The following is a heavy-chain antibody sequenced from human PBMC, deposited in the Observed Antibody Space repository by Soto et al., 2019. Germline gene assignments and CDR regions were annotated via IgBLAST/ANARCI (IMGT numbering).Heavy chain of an antibody. CDR2: ILPIFGTA. D-gene: IGHD1-26*01. Sequence: SVKVSCKASGGTLSSYAISWVRQAPGQGLEWMGGILPIFGTANYAQKFQGRVTITADESTSTAYMELSSLRSEDTAVYYCARNLVRGGSYSMGMNYFDYWGQGTLVTVSS. CDR1: GGTLSSYA. CDR3: ARNLVRGGSYSMGMNYFDY. V-gene: IGHV1-69*13. J-gene: IGHJ4*02.